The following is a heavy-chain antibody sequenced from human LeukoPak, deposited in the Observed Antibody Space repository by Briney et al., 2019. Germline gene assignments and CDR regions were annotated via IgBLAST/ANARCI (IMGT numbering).Heavy chain of an antibody. V-gene: IGHV4-61*01. D-gene: IGHD1-26*01. CDR2: IYYSGST. Sequence: PSETLSLTCTVSGGSISSSSYYWGWIRQPPGKGLEWIGYIYYSGSTNYNPSLKSRVTISVDTSKNQFSLKLSSVTAADTAVYYCARDHGRRSNWFDPWGQGTLVTVSS. J-gene: IGHJ5*02. CDR3: ARDHGRRSNWFDP. CDR1: GGSISSSSYY.